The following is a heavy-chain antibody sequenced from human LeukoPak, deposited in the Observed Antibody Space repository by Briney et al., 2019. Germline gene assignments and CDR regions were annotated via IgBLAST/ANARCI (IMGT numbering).Heavy chain of an antibody. V-gene: IGHV4-39*07. CDR1: GGSISSSSYY. Sequence: SETLSLTCTVSGGSISSSSYYWGWIRQPPGKGLEWSGSIYYSGSTYYNPSLKSRVTISADTSKNQFSLKLSSVTAADTAVYYCARDALETPRNDYWGQGTLVTVSS. CDR3: ARDALETPRNDY. CDR2: IYYSGST. J-gene: IGHJ4*02.